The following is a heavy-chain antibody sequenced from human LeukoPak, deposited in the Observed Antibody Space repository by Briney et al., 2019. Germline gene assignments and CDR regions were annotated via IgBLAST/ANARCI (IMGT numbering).Heavy chain of an antibody. Sequence: GGSLRLSCAASGFTFSSYEMNWVRQAPGKGLEWVSYISSSGSTIYYADSVKGRFTISRDNAKNSLHLQMNSLRAEDTAVYYCARDLYTYGRFDYWGQGTLVTVSS. V-gene: IGHV3-48*03. CDR3: ARDLYTYGRFDY. J-gene: IGHJ4*02. CDR2: ISSSGSTI. CDR1: GFTFSSYE. D-gene: IGHD5-18*01.